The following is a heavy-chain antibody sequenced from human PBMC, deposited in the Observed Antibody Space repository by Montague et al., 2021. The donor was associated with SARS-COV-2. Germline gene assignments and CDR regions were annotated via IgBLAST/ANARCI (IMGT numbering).Heavy chain of an antibody. J-gene: IGHJ4*02. CDR2: IPYGGIA. V-gene: IGHV4-4*02. Sequence: SETLSLTCAVSGASITSTNWWSLVRQPPGKGLEWIGEIPYGGIATYNPSLKSRATISMDRSRNLFSLKLSSVTAADTAIYYCAGKVLTVPADYWGQGTLVTVS. CDR3: AGKVLTVPADY. CDR1: GASITSTNW. D-gene: IGHD4-11*01.